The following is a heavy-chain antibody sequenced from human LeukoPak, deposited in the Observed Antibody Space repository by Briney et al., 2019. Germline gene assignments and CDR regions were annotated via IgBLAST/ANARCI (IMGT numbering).Heavy chain of an antibody. J-gene: IGHJ4*02. V-gene: IGHV3-66*01. CDR3: TYGDYPLTY. CDR1: GLTVTNNY. D-gene: IGHD4-17*01. CDR2: LYSDGDT. Sequence: PGGSLRLSCAASGLTVTNNYWHWVRQPPGKGPEWISILYSDGDTKYAGSVKGRFTFSRDGSRNTLYLQMNGLRAEDTAVYYCTYGDYPLTYWGQGTLVSVSS.